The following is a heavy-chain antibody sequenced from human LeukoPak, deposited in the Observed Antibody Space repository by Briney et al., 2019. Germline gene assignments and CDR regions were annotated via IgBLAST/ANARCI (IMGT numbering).Heavy chain of an antibody. D-gene: IGHD3-22*01. J-gene: IGHJ4*02. V-gene: IGHV3-49*04. CDR2: IRSKAYGGTT. CDR3: TRGYYDSSGYPDY. Sequence: PGGSLRLSCTASGFTFGDYAMSWVRQAPGKGLEWVGFIRSKAYGGTTEYAASVKGRVTISRDDSKSIAYLQMNSLKTEDTAVYYCTRGYYDSSGYPDYWGQGTLVTVSS. CDR1: GFTFGDYA.